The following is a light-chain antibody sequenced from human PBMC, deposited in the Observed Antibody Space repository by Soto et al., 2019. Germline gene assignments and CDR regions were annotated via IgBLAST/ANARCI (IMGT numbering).Light chain of an antibody. CDR2: GAS. CDR3: QQYNNWPPRIT. J-gene: IGKJ5*01. V-gene: IGKV3-15*01. Sequence: EIVMTQSPATLSVSPGERATLSCSASQSVSSNLAWYQQKPGQAPRLLIYGASTRATGIPARFSGSGSGTEFTLTISSLQSEDFAVYYCQQYNNWPPRITFGQGTRLENK. CDR1: QSVSSN.